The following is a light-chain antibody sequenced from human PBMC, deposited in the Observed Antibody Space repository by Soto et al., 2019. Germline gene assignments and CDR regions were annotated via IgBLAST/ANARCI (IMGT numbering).Light chain of an antibody. J-gene: IGKJ4*01. CDR1: QGINSY. CDR2: KAS. Sequence: AIRMTQSPSSFSASTGDRVTITCRASQGINSYLAWYQQKPGKAPNLLIDKASTLESGVPSRFGVSGSGTECTLTISSLQPEDVATYYCQQYNSYSLTFGGGTKVDIK. V-gene: IGKV1-8*01. CDR3: QQYNSYSLT.